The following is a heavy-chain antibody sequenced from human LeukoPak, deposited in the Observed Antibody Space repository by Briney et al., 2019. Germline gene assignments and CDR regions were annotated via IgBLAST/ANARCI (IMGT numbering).Heavy chain of an antibody. V-gene: IGHV1-2*02. CDR1: GGTFSSYA. Sequence: GASVKVSCKASGGTFSSYAISWVRQAPGQGLEWMGWINPKNGGTYYAEKFQGRVTMTRDTSITTVYMELSRLRSDDTAIYYCATDITALDYWGQGTLVTVSS. CDR2: INPKNGGT. J-gene: IGHJ4*02. CDR3: ATDITALDY. D-gene: IGHD3-10*01.